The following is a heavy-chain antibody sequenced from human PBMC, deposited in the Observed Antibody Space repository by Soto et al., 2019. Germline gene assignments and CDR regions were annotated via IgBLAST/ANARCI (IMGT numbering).Heavy chain of an antibody. CDR3: ARASYYYDSSGFRFDP. CDR1: GYTFTGYY. J-gene: IGHJ5*02. D-gene: IGHD3-22*01. V-gene: IGHV1-46*01. Sequence: ASVKVSCKASGYTFTGYYMHWVRQAPGQGLEWMGWINPSGGSTSYAQKFQGRVTMTRDTSTSTVYMELSSLRSEDTAVYYCARASYYYDSSGFRFDPWGQGTLVTVSS. CDR2: INPSGGST.